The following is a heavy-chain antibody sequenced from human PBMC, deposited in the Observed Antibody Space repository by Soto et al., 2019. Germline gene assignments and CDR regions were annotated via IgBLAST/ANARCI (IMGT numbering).Heavy chain of an antibody. Sequence: VRLQESGPGLVEPSETLSLTCSVSGDSINNYYWSWIRQPAGKGLEWIGRIYSSGSANYNPSLKTRGTMSVDTSENQVFLRVTSVTAADTAVYFCARGGTRSADLPTYWGQGIQVIVSS. D-gene: IGHD1-1*01. J-gene: IGHJ4*02. CDR2: IYSSGSA. V-gene: IGHV4-4*07. CDR1: GDSINNYY. CDR3: ARGGTRSADLPTY.